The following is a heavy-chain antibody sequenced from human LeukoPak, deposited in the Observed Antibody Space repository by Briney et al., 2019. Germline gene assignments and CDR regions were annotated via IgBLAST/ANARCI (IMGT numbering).Heavy chain of an antibody. J-gene: IGHJ4*02. CDR1: GFTFSNAW. Sequence: GGSLRLSCAASGFTFSNAWMSWVRQAPGKGLEWVGRIKSKTDGGTTDYAAPVKGRFTISRDDSKNTLYLQMNSLKTEDTAVYYCTTGRVTYYCGSGSYYPFDYWGQGTLVTVSS. CDR3: TTGRVTYYCGSGSYYPFDY. V-gene: IGHV3-15*01. D-gene: IGHD3-10*01. CDR2: IKSKTDGGTT.